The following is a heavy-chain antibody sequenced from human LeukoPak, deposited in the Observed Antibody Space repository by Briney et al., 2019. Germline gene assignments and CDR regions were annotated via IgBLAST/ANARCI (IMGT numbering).Heavy chain of an antibody. J-gene: IGHJ4*02. CDR2: IKLDGSEK. D-gene: IGHD5/OR15-5a*01. CDR3: ARINSVNYYFDY. CDR1: GFTFSSYW. Sequence: PGGSLRLSCAASGFTFSSYWMSWVRQVPGKGLAWVANIKLDGSEKYYVDSVKGRITIYRDDAKNSLYLQMTSLRAEDTAVYYCARINSVNYYFDYWGQGTLVAVSS. V-gene: IGHV3-7*01.